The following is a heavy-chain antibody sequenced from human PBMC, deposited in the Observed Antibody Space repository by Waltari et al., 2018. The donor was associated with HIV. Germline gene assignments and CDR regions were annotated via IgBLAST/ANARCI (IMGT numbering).Heavy chain of an antibody. D-gene: IGHD3-22*01. Sequence: QVQLQELGPGLVKPSQTLSLTCTVSGGSISSGGYYWSWIRQHPGKGLEWIGYIYYSGSTYYNPSLKSRITISVDTSKNQFSLKLSSVTAADTAVYYCARAPTISGLLSDYYYAMDVWGQGTTVTVSS. V-gene: IGHV4-31*03. CDR2: IYYSGST. CDR1: GGSISSGGYY. J-gene: IGHJ6*02. CDR3: ARAPTISGLLSDYYYAMDV.